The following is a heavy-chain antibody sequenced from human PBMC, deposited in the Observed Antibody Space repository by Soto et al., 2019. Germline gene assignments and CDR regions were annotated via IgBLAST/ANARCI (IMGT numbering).Heavy chain of an antibody. V-gene: IGHV5-51*01. D-gene: IGHD6-6*01. J-gene: IGHJ4*02. Sequence: PGESLKISFQGSGYNFPTYWIGWVRQMPGNGLEWMGLIYPGDSNTRYSPSFEGQVTMSADRTTDTVYLRWTSLKASDTAVYYCARHIDEYSSASGFDYWGQGTLVTVSS. CDR1: GYNFPTYW. CDR3: ARHIDEYSSASGFDY. CDR2: IYPGDSNT.